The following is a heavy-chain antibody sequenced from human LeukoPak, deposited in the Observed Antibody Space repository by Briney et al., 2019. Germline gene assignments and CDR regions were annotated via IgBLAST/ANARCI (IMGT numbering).Heavy chain of an antibody. CDR1: GGSISSYY. CDR3: ARDVGWGDFDY. J-gene: IGHJ4*02. CDR2: IYYSGST. V-gene: IGHV4-59*01. Sequence: SETLSLTCTVSGGSISSYYWSWIRQPPGKGLEWIGYIYYSGSTNYNPSLKSRVTISVDTSKNQFSLKLSSVSAADTAVYYCARDVGWGDFDYWGQGTLVTVSS. D-gene: IGHD6-19*01.